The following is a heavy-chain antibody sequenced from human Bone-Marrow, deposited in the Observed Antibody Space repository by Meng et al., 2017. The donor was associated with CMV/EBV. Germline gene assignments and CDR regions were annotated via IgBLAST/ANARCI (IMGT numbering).Heavy chain of an antibody. CDR2: INPSGGST. CDR3: ARSRRRDFWSGHASY. CDR1: GYTFTSYY. J-gene: IGHJ4*02. V-gene: IGHV1-46*01. Sequence: ASVKVSCKASGYTFTSYYMHWVRQAPGQGLEWMGIINPSGGSTSYAQKFQGRVTMTRDTSTSTVYMELSSLRSEDTAVYYCARSRRRDFWSGHASYWGQGTLVTVSS. D-gene: IGHD3-3*01.